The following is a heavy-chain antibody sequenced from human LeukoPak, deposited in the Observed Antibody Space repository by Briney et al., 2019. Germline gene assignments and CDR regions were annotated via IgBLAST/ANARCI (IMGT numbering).Heavy chain of an antibody. CDR2: IYYTGST. J-gene: IGHJ4*02. CDR1: GGFISSYY. V-gene: IGHV4-59*01. CDR3: ATGRAYSTVDY. Sequence: SETLSLTCTVSGGFISSYYWSWLRQPPGKGLEWIGCIYYTGSTNYNPSLKSRVTISVDTSKNQFSLKLSSVTPADTVVYDCATGRAYSTVDYWGQGTLVTVSS. D-gene: IGHD3-16*01.